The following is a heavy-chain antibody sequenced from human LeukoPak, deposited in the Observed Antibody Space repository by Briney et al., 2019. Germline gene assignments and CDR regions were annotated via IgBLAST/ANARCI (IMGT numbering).Heavy chain of an antibody. CDR3: AKGYCSSTSCPPDY. V-gene: IGHV3-23*01. CDR2: ISGSGGST. D-gene: IGHD2-2*01. CDR1: GLTFSSYA. J-gene: IGHJ4*02. Sequence: PGGSLRLSCAASGLTFSSYAMSWVRQAPGKGLEWVSAISGSGGSTYYADSVKGRFTISRDNSKNTLYLQMNSLRAEDTAVYYCAKGYCSSTSCPPDYWGQGTLVTVSS.